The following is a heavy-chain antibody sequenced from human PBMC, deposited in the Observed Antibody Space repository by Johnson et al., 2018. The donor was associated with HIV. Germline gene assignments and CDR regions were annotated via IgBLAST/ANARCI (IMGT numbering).Heavy chain of an antibody. J-gene: IGHJ3*02. V-gene: IGHV3-20*04. CDR1: GFTFDDYD. D-gene: IGHD1-14*01. Sequence: VQLVESGGGVVRPGGSLRLSCAASGFTFDDYDMSWVRQAPGKGLEWVSGINWHGDVIGDAESVKGRFTISRDNAKNYLVLQMDSLRAEDTALSYCVRDESYRKYALTAFDMWGQGTMVVVSS. CDR2: INWHGDVI. CDR3: VRDESYRKYALTAFDM.